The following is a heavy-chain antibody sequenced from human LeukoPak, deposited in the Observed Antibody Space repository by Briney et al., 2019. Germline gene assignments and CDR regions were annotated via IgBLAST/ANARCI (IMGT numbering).Heavy chain of an antibody. CDR2: ISSSTSYV. J-gene: IGHJ6*03. D-gene: IGHD1-1*01. Sequence: GGSLRLSCAASGFTFSSYTMNWVRQAAGKGLEWVSSISSSTSYVYYADSVKGRFTVSRDSAKRSLYLQMNSLRAEDTAVYYCARDGNRDGDMDVWGKGTTVTVSS. CDR3: ARDGNRDGDMDV. CDR1: GFTFSSYT. V-gene: IGHV3-21*01.